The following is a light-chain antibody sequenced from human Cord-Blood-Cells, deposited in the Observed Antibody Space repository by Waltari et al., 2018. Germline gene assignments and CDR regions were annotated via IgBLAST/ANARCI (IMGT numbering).Light chain of an antibody. Sequence: DIVMTQSPDSLAVSLGERATINCKSSQSVLYSSNNKNYLAWYQQKPGQPPKLLIYWASTRESGGPDRFSGSGSGTDFTLTVSSLQAEEVAVYCCQQYYSTPLIFGGVTKVEIK. CDR1: QSVLYSSNNKNY. V-gene: IGKV4-1*01. CDR2: WAS. CDR3: QQYYSTPLI. J-gene: IGKJ4*01.